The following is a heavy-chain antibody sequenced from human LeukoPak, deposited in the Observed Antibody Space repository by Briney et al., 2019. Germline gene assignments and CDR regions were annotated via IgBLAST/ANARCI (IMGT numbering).Heavy chain of an antibody. J-gene: IGHJ4*02. V-gene: IGHV3-9*01. D-gene: IGHD3-10*01. Sequence: GGSLRLSCAASGFTFDDYAMHWVRQAPGKGLEWVSGISWNSGSIVYADSVKGRFTISRENAKNSLYLQMDSLKTEDTAVYYCTGNYYCSGSYADFDYWGQGTLVTVSS. CDR2: ISWNSGSI. CDR1: GFTFDDYA. CDR3: TGNYYCSGSYADFDY.